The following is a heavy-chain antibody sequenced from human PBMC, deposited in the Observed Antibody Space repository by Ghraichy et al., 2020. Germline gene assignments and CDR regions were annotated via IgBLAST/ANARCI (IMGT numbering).Heavy chain of an antibody. D-gene: IGHD3-10*01. J-gene: IGHJ4*02. Sequence: GSLLSCAASGFTFSSYAMSWVRQAPGKGLEWVSGISASGGNTYYADSVKGRFTISRDNSKNTLSLQVNSLRAEDTAVYYCAKDGIIVRPSAGSYFNFWGQGTLVTVSS. CDR1: GFTFSSYA. CDR2: ISASGGNT. CDR3: AKDGIIVRPSAGSYFNF. V-gene: IGHV3-23*01.